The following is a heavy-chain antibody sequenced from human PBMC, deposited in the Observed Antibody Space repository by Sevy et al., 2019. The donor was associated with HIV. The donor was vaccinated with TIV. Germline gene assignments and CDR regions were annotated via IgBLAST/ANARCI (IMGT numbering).Heavy chain of an antibody. CDR1: GFTFSNYA. V-gene: IGHV3-23*01. CDR2: FSFGCGKI. J-gene: IGHJ4*02. Sequence: GGSLRLSCAASGFTFSNYAMSWVRQAPGKGLEWVSAFSFGCGKINYADSVKGRFTISRDNSKNTLYLQMNSLRAEDTALYYCAREGCSKPHDYWGQGTLVTVSS. CDR3: AREGCSKPHDY. D-gene: IGHD2-2*01.